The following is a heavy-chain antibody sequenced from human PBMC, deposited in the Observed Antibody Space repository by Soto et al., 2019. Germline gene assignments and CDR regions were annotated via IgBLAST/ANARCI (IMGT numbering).Heavy chain of an antibody. CDR2: ISGSAGST. Sequence: GGSLRLSCAASGFPFSSYAMSWVRQAPGKGLDWVSTISGSAGSTYYADSVKGRFTISRDNSKNTLYLQMNSLRAEDTAVYYCAKAAETITTCPLVCPFDPWGQGTLVTVSS. D-gene: IGHD2-2*01. CDR3: AKAAETITTCPLVCPFDP. CDR1: GFPFSSYA. J-gene: IGHJ5*02. V-gene: IGHV3-23*01.